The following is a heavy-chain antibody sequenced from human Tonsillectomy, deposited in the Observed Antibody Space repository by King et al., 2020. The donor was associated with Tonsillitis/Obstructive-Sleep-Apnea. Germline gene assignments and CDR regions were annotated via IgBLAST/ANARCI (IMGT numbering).Heavy chain of an antibody. V-gene: IGHV3-53*01. D-gene: IGHD6-13*01. CDR3: ARDLVEGIAAAGTGDH. CDR2: SYSSGST. Sequence: VQLVQSGGGLIQPGGSLRLSCAASGFTVSSNYMSWVRQAPGKGLEWVSVSYSSGSTYYADSVKGRFTISRDNSKNTLYLQMNSLRAEDTAVYYCARDLVEGIAAAGTGDHWGQGTLVTVSS. CDR1: GFTVSSNY. J-gene: IGHJ4*02.